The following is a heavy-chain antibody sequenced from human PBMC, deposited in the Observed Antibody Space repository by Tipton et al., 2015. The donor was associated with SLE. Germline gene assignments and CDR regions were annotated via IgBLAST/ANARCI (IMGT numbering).Heavy chain of an antibody. J-gene: IGHJ6*03. V-gene: IGHV4-34*01. CDR1: GGSFSGYY. Sequence: TLSLTCAVYGGSFSGYYWSWIRQPPGKGLEWIGKINHSGSTNYNPSLKSRVTISVDTSKNQFSLKLSSVTAADTAVYYCARRDYYYYYMDVWGKGTTVTVSS. CDR3: ARRDYYYYYMDV. CDR2: INHSGST.